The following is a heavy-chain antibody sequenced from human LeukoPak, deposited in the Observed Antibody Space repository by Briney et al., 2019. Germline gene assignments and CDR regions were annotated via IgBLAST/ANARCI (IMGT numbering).Heavy chain of an antibody. J-gene: IGHJ4*02. CDR3: AKDPYTMVRGVIPTGYDY. CDR2: ISGSGGST. V-gene: IGHV3-23*01. D-gene: IGHD3-10*01. CDR1: GFTFSSYA. Sequence: PGGSLRLSCAASGFTFSSYAMSWVRQAPGKGLEWVSAISGSGGSTYYADSVKGRFTISGDNSKNTLYLQMNSLRAEDTAVYYCAKDPYTMVRGVIPTGYDYWGQGTLVTVSS.